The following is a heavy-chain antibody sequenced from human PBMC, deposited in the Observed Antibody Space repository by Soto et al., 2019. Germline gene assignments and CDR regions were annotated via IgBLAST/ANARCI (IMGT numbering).Heavy chain of an antibody. CDR2: INHSGTS. J-gene: IGHJ6*01. CDR3: ASVADPGPALRGPDYYYGMDI. Sequence: SETLSLTCAVYGGSFSGFSWNWIRQPPGKGLEWIGEINHSGTSNYNPSLKSRVTMLPDTSKNHFSLKLTSVTAADTAVYYCASVADPGPALRGPDYYYGMDIGYQGTTFTVSS. D-gene: IGHD1-1*01. V-gene: IGHV4-34*01. CDR1: GGSFSGFS.